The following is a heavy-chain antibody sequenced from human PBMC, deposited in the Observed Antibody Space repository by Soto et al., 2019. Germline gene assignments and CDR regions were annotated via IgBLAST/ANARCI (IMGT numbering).Heavy chain of an antibody. CDR3: ARGLITGSHYSGGWYYFDS. Sequence: SETLSLTCTVSGGSVSSGSYYWSWIRQPPGKGLEWIGYIYYSGSTNYNPSLKSRVTISVDTSKNQFSLKLSSVTAADTAVYYCARGLITGSHYSGGWYYFDSWGQGTQVTVAS. J-gene: IGHJ4*02. D-gene: IGHD6-19*01. CDR2: IYYSGST. V-gene: IGHV4-61*01. CDR1: GGSVSSGSYY.